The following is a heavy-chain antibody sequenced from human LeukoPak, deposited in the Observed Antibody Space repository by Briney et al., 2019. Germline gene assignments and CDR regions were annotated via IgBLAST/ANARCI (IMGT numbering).Heavy chain of an antibody. CDR2: MNPITGNT. CDR3: ATRLITIFGVVDHDNDY. V-gene: IGHV1-8*01. Sequence: ASVKVSCKASGFTLTSYDINWVRQASGQGLEWMGWMNPITGNTGYAQKFQGRVAMTRDTSTDTAYMELSSLRSEDTAVYYCATRLITIFGVVDHDNDYWGQGTLVTVSS. J-gene: IGHJ4*02. D-gene: IGHD3-3*01. CDR1: GFTLTSYD.